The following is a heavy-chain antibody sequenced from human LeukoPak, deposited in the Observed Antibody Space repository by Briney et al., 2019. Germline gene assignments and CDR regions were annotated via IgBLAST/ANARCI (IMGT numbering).Heavy chain of an antibody. CDR3: ARLIYNDYVFDY. CDR2: INPSGGTT. D-gene: IGHD3-16*01. CDR1: GYTFTTHY. V-gene: IGHV1-46*01. J-gene: IGHJ4*02. Sequence: ASVKVSCKASGYTFTTHYIHWVQQAPGQGLEWMGIINPSGGTTSYAQKFQGRVTMTRDTSTSTVYMELTSLRSEDTAVYYCARLIYNDYVFDYWGQGTLVIVSS.